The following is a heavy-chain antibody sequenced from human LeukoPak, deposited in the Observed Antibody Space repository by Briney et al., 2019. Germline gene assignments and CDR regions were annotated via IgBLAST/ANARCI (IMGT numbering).Heavy chain of an antibody. CDR3: AKVGAPSGRDNWFDS. CDR1: GFTFSSYA. D-gene: IGHD6-19*01. CDR2: ISGSGGGT. J-gene: IGHJ5*01. Sequence: GGSLRLSCAASGFTFSSYAMSWVRQAPGKGLEWVSAISGSGGGTHYADSVKGRFTISRDNSKNTLHLQMNSLRAEDTAVYYCAKVGAPSGRDNWFDSWGQGTLVTVSS. V-gene: IGHV3-23*01.